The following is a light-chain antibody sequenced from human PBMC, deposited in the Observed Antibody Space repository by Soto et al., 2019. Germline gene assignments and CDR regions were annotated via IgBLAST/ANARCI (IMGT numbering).Light chain of an antibody. CDR3: QHYNSYSEA. CDR1: QTISIW. Sequence: DIQMTQSPSTLSGSIGDRVTITCRASQTISIWLALYQQKPWKAPKLLIYKASTLKSGVPSRFSGSGSGTEFTLTISSLQPDDFATYYCQHYNSYSEAFGQGTKVDI. V-gene: IGKV1-5*03. J-gene: IGKJ1*01. CDR2: KAS.